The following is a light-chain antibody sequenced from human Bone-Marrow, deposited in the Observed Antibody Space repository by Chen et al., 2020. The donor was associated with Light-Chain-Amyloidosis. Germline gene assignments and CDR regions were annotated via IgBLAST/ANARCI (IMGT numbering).Light chain of an antibody. CDR2: AAS. Sequence: DIQMTQSPPSLSASVGDRVSITCRASQSISGYLNWYQQKPGKAPELLIYAASILQSGVPSRFSGRGSGTYFTLAISSLQPEDFATCYCQQTYSTPLTFGPGTKVDMK. J-gene: IGKJ3*01. CDR3: QQTYSTPLT. CDR1: QSISGY. V-gene: IGKV1-39*01.